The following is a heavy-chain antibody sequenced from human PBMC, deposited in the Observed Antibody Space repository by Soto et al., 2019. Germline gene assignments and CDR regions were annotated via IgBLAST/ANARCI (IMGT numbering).Heavy chain of an antibody. CDR3: ANETSRFAVPPALDY. CDR1: GFTFSSYA. J-gene: IGHJ4*02. Sequence: QVQLVESGGGVVQPGGSLRLSCAASGFTFSSYAMHWVRLAPGTGLEWVAGISYDGRNKFSAASVQGRFTISRDNSQNALYLQMNSLRPEDTAVYYCANETSRFAVPPALDYWGQGTLVTVS. V-gene: IGHV3-30*18. CDR2: ISYDGRNK. D-gene: IGHD2-2*01.